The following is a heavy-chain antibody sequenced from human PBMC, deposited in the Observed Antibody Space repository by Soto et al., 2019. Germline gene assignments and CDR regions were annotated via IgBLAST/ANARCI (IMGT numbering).Heavy chain of an antibody. CDR1: GGSLSSYY. CDR3: GSVRPSGYVLS. CDR2: VYFSGNT. Sequence: SGTLALTCPFSGGSLSSYYRTWIRQSPGKGLEWIGYVYFSGNTNYNPSLKSRVTISIDTSKNQFSLRLASVTAADTAFYYCGSVRPSGYVLSWGQGTLVTVA. V-gene: IGHV4-59*01. D-gene: IGHD6-25*01. J-gene: IGHJ5*02.